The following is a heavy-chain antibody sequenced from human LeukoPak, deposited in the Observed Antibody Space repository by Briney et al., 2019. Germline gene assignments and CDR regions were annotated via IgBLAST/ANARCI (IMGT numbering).Heavy chain of an antibody. CDR3: ARDRVGGDLTGVSLY. J-gene: IGHJ4*01. CDR1: GYPSYNFG. V-gene: IGHV1-18*01. D-gene: IGHD4-17*01. CDR2: ISADNGNT. Sequence: ASVKVSRKPSGYPSYNFGLTCVREAPGRGLECMGWISADNGNTHYAQKFRGRLTLTTETSTSTAYLELRSLKSDDTAVYYCARDRVGGDLTGVSLYWGQGTLVTVSS.